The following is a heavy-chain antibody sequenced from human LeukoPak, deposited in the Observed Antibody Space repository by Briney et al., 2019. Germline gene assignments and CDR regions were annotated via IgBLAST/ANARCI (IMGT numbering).Heavy chain of an antibody. Sequence: SETLSLTCTVSGGSISSSSYYWGWIRQPPGTGLEWIGSIYYSGSTYYNPSLKSRVTISVDTSKNQFSLKLSSVTAADTAVYYCARDDNYSNYLGHYYYYMDVWGKGTTVTVSS. CDR2: IYYSGST. CDR3: ARDDNYSNYLGHYYYYMDV. J-gene: IGHJ6*03. CDR1: GGSISSSSYY. D-gene: IGHD4-11*01. V-gene: IGHV4-39*07.